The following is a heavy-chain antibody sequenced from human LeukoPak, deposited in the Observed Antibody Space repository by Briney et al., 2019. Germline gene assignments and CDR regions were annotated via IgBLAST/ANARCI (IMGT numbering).Heavy chain of an antibody. V-gene: IGHV4-61*02. CDR1: GGSISSGSYY. J-gene: IGHJ3*02. CDR3: ARDYCSSTSCYGFDI. D-gene: IGHD2-2*01. CDR2: IYTSGST. Sequence: SETLSLTCTVSGGSISSGSYYWSWIRQPAGKGLEWIGRIYTSGSTNYNPSLKSRVTMSVDTSKNQFSLKLSSVTAADTAVYYCARDYCSSTSCYGFDIRGQGTMVTVSS.